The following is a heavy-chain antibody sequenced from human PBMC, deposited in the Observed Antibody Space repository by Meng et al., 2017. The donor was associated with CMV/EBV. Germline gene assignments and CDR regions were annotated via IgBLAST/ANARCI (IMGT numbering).Heavy chain of an antibody. V-gene: IGHV4-34*01. D-gene: IGHD2-15*01. CDR3: ARGQKYCSGGSCYSGTLGY. CDR1: GGSFSGYY. J-gene: IGHJ4*02. CDR2: INHSGGT. Sequence: SETLSLTCAVYGGSFSGYYWSWIRQPPGKGLEWIGEINHSGGTNYNPSLKSRVTISVDTSKNQFSLKLSSVTAADTAVYYCARGQKYCSGGSCYSGTLGYWGQGTLVTVSS.